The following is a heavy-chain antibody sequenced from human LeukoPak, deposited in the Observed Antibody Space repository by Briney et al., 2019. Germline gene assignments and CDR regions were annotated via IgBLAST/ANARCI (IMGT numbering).Heavy chain of an antibody. V-gene: IGHV3-23*01. Sequence: GGSLRLSCGASGFTFSSYAMNWVRQAPGKGLEWVSAISGSSGNTYYADSVKGRFTISRDNSKNTLYLQMNSLRAEDTAVYYCAKDTRRKGIAVAGTNFDYWGQGTLVTVSS. CDR1: GFTFSSYA. CDR2: ISGSSGNT. D-gene: IGHD6-19*01. CDR3: AKDTRRKGIAVAGTNFDY. J-gene: IGHJ4*02.